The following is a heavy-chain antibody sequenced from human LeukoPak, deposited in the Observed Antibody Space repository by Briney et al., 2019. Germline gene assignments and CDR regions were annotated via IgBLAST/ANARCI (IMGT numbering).Heavy chain of an antibody. D-gene: IGHD3-10*01. V-gene: IGHV1-3*01. CDR1: GYTFTSYA. Sequence: VASVKVSCKASGYTFTSYAMHWVRQAPGQRLEWMGWINAGNGNTKYSQKFQGRVTITRDTSASTAYMELSSLRSGDTAVYYCARTRFGEGPFDYWGQGTLVTVSS. J-gene: IGHJ4*02. CDR3: ARTRFGEGPFDY. CDR2: INAGNGNT.